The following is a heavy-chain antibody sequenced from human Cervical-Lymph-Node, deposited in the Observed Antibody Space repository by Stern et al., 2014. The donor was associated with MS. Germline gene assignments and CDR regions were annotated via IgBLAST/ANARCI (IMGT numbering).Heavy chain of an antibody. CDR3: AKDLGRGVVVVPLYGLDV. J-gene: IGHJ6*02. D-gene: IGHD2-2*01. V-gene: IGHV3-23*01. CDR1: GFTFSTYA. CDR2: ISDSGVYT. Sequence: EVQLLESGGGLVQPGGSLRLSCAASGFTFSTYAFSWVRQAPGKGLEWVSSISDSGVYTYYADSVEGRFTISRDNSKSMLYLEMQSLRAEDTAVYHCAKDLGRGVVVVPLYGLDVWGQGTTVTVSS.